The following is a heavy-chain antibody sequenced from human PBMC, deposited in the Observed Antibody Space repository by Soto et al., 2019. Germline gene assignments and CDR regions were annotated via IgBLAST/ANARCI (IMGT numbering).Heavy chain of an antibody. V-gene: IGHV3-30*18. D-gene: IGHD3-16*01. CDR3: AKELLTYPYYYYGMDV. CDR2: IPYDGSNN. Sequence: PGGSLRLSCVASGFALSSYGMHWVRQAPGKGLEWVAVIPYDGSNNYYADSVKGRFTISRDNSKNPLYLQMNSLRAEDTAVYYCAKELLTYPYYYYGMDVSGQGTTVTVSS. J-gene: IGHJ6*02. CDR1: GFALSSYG.